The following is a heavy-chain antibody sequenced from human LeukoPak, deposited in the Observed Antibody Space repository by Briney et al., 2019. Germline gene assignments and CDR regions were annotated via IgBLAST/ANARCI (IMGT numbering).Heavy chain of an antibody. CDR1: GGSINSYN. J-gene: IGHJ4*02. V-gene: IGHV4-59*01. CDR2: IFNIGTT. D-gene: IGHD2-15*01. CDR3: ARDDRYCSGGSCYPY. Sequence: SETLSLTCTVSGGSINSYNWSWIRQPPGKGLEWLGYIFNIGTTTYNPSLKSRVTISVDTSKNQFSLKLSSVIAADTAVYYCARDDRYCSGGSCYPYWGQGTLVTVSS.